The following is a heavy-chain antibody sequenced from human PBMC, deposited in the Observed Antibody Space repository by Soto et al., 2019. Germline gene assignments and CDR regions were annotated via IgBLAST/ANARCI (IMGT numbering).Heavy chain of an antibody. Sequence: SETLSLTCTVSGDSIISSDFYWGWVRQPPGKGLEWIGSIFYLGSSYYNPSLKSRVTMSVDTSKNQFSLRLRPVTAADTALYFRARHSLALRKNNWFDPRGQGIMVTVSS. CDR3: ARHSLALRKNNWFDP. CDR1: GDSIISSDFY. CDR2: IFYLGSS. V-gene: IGHV4-39*01. D-gene: IGHD3-3*02. J-gene: IGHJ5*02.